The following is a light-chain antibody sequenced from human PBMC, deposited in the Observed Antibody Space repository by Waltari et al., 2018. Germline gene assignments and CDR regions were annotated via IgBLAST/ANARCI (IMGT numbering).Light chain of an antibody. CDR2: DVT. CDR3: TSYTSSSPLVV. CDR1: SIDVGGYHC. V-gene: IGLV2-14*01. J-gene: IGLJ2*01. Sequence: QSALTQPASVSGSPGQSITIPCSGTSIDVGGYHCVSWYQQHPGKAPNLMIYDVTIRPTWVSNRFPGAKSAYTASRTIPGLQAEDESDYYCTSYTSSSPLVVFGGGTRLTVL.